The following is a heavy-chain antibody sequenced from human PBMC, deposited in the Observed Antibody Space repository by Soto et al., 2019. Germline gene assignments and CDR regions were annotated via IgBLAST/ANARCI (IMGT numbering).Heavy chain of an antibody. D-gene: IGHD6-13*01. Sequence: QVQLQESGPGLVKPSQTLSLTCTVSGGSISSGGYYWSWIRQHPGKGLEWIGYIYYSGSTYYNPSLKSRVTISVDTSKNQFSLKLSSVTAADTAVYYCARVNYFSSSFRSWWFDPWGQGTLVTVSS. CDR2: IYYSGST. J-gene: IGHJ5*02. CDR1: GGSISSGGYY. V-gene: IGHV4-31*03. CDR3: ARVNYFSSSFRSWWFDP.